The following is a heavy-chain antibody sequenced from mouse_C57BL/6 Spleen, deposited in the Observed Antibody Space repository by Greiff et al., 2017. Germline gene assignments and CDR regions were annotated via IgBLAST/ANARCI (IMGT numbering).Heavy chain of an antibody. J-gene: IGHJ4*01. CDR2: IYIGNGYT. CDR1: GYTFTSYW. V-gene: IGHV1-58*01. Sequence: VQLQQPGTELVKPGASVKLSCKASGYTFTSYWMHWVKQRPGQGLEWIGYIYIGNGYTEYNEKFKGKATLTSDTSSSTAYMQLSSLTSEDSAIYFCAALGAMDYWGQGTSVTVSS. CDR3: AALGAMDY. D-gene: IGHD3-3*01.